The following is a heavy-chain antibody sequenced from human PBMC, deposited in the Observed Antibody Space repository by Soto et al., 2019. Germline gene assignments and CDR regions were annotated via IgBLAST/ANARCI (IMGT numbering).Heavy chain of an antibody. J-gene: IGHJ5*02. V-gene: IGHV3-48*02. CDR3: ARDRSSGWSGPWFDP. Sequence: EVQLVESGGGLVQPGGSLRLSCAASGFTFSSYSMNWVRQAPGKGLEWVSYISSSSSTKYYADSVKGRFTISRDNAKNSLYLQMNSLRDEDTAVYYCARDRSSGWSGPWFDPWGQGTLVTVSS. CDR2: ISSSSSTK. D-gene: IGHD6-19*01. CDR1: GFTFSSYS.